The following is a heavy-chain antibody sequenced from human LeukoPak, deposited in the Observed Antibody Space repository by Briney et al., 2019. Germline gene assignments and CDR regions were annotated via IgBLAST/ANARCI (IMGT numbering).Heavy chain of an antibody. V-gene: IGHV1-8*01. J-gene: IGHJ4*02. CDR3: ARGSGGYDPYYFDY. CDR2: MNPNSGNT. D-gene: IGHD5-12*01. Sequence: ASVKVSCKASGYTFTSYDINWVRQATGQGLEWMGWMNPNSGNTGYAQKFQGRVTMTRNISISTAYMELSSLRSEDTAVYYCARGSGGYDPYYFDYWGQGTLVTVSS. CDR1: GYTFTSYD.